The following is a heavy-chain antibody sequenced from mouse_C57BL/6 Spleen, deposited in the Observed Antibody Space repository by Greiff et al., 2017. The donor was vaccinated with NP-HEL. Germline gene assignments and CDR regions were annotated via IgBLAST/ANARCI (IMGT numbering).Heavy chain of an antibody. CDR1: GYTFTSYW. D-gene: IGHD1-2*01. J-gene: IGHJ3*01. V-gene: IGHV1-69*01. Sequence: QVQLQQSGAELVMPGASVKLSCKASGYTFTSYWMHWVKQRPGQGLEWIGEIDPSDSYTNYNQKFKGKSTLTVDKSSSTAYMQLSSLTSEDSAVYYCAREGEIKPSLSWFAYWGQGTLVTVSA. CDR3: AREGEIKPSLSWFAY. CDR2: IDPSDSYT.